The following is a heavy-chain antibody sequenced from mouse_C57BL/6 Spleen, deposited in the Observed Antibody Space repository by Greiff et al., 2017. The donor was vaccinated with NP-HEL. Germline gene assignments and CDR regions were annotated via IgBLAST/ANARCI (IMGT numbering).Heavy chain of an antibody. V-gene: IGHV1-39*01. D-gene: IGHD1-1*01. J-gene: IGHJ4*01. Sequence: VQLQQSGPELVKPGASVKISCKASSYSFTDYNMNWVKQSNGKSLEWIGVINPNYGTTSYNQKFKGKATLTVDQSSSTAYMQLNSLTSEDSAVYYCARYYGSSYPYYAMDYWGQGTSVTVSS. CDR2: INPNYGTT. CDR1: SYSFTDYN. CDR3: ARYYGSSYPYYAMDY.